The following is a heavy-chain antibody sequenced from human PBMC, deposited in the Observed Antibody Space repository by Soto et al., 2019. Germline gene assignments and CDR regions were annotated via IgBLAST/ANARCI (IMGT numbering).Heavy chain of an antibody. D-gene: IGHD6-13*01. J-gene: IGHJ6*02. Sequence: SETLSLTCTVSGGSVSRGSYYWSWIRQPPGKGLEWIGYIYYSGSTNYNPSLKSRVTISVDTSKNQFSLKLSSVTAADTAVYYCARGYSSSWSYYYYGMDVWGQGTTVTVSS. CDR1: GGSVSRGSYY. CDR3: ARGYSSSWSYYYYGMDV. V-gene: IGHV4-61*01. CDR2: IYYSGST.